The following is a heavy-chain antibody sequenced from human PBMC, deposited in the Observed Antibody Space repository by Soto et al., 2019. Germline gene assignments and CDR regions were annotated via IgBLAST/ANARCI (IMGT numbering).Heavy chain of an antibody. D-gene: IGHD2-2*01. CDR3: ARTRQRRPVFYVDY. V-gene: IGHV1-69*01. J-gene: IGHJ4*02. Sequence: QVQLMQSGAEVTKPGSSVKVSCKASGGPFNTFGISWVRQAPGQGLEWMGGIIPKYGTTIYARRFQGRVTITADESTTTAYLELSSLRHDDTAIYYCARTRQRRPVFYVDYWGQGTPISVTS. CDR1: GGPFNTFG. CDR2: IIPKYGTT.